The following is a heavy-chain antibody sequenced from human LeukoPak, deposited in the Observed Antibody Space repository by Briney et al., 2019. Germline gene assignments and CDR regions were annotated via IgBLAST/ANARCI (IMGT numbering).Heavy chain of an antibody. J-gene: IGHJ4*02. CDR3: ARGGRLEWLSDYFDS. CDR2: ISYDGSNK. V-gene: IGHV3-30*07. D-gene: IGHD3-3*01. Sequence: SCKASGGSFSNYTLHRVRQAPGKGLEWVAVISYDGSNKYYADSVKGRFSISRDNSKNTLYLQMNSLRAEDTAVYYCARGGRLEWLSDYFDSWGQGTLVTVSS. CDR1: GGSFSNYT.